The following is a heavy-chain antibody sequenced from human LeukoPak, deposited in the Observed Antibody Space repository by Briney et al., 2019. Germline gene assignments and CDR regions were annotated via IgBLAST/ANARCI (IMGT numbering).Heavy chain of an antibody. Sequence: PSETLSLTCAVSGYSISSGYYWAWIRQPPGKGLEWIGNIYHSGSAYYNPSLESRVTISVDTSKNQFSLKLSSVTAADTAVYYCARVTDCSGGSCYYYYYYMDVWGKGTTVTVSS. V-gene: IGHV4-38-2*01. CDR2: IYHSGSA. J-gene: IGHJ6*03. CDR3: ARVTDCSGGSCYYYYYYMDV. D-gene: IGHD2-15*01. CDR1: GYSISSGYY.